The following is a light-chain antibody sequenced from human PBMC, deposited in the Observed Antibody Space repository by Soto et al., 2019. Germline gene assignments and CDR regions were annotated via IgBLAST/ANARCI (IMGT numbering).Light chain of an antibody. V-gene: IGKV3-20*01. CDR3: QQYGSAPPT. J-gene: IGKJ3*01. CDR1: ESIDNNF. Sequence: EIMLTQSPGTLSLSPGERATLSCRASESIDNNFLAWYQQKPGQAPRFLIYHASSRATGIPNRFSGSGSGTDFTLTISRLEPQDFAVYYCQQYGSAPPTFGPGTKVDVK. CDR2: HAS.